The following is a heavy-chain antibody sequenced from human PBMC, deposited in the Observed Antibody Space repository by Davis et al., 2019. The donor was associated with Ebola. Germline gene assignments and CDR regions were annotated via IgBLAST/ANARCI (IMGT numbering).Heavy chain of an antibody. CDR3: ARDLSSSSYMLFEYYFDY. CDR1: GFIFRDYE. D-gene: IGHD6-13*01. J-gene: IGHJ4*02. Sequence: PGGSLRLSCGASGFIFRDYEFNWVRQAPGKGLEWISYISSSGTTTYYGASVEGRFTISRDNAKGSLYLQMNSLRAEDTAVYYCARDLSSSSYMLFEYYFDYWGQGALVTVSS. CDR2: ISSSGTTT. V-gene: IGHV3-48*03.